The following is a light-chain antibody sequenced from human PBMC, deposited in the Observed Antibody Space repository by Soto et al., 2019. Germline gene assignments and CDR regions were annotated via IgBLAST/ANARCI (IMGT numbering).Light chain of an antibody. CDR2: GVS. CDR1: QSGYDSY. CDR3: QLDGVPQWT. Sequence: GTRSLPPGEKSTLSCGTSQSGYDSYLAWYQQKPGQPPRLLIYGVSSRGYGIPDRFSGSGSGTDFTLTISGLKPEDFALYYCQLDGVPQWTFGEGTRVDI. J-gene: IGKJ1*01. V-gene: IGKV3-20*01.